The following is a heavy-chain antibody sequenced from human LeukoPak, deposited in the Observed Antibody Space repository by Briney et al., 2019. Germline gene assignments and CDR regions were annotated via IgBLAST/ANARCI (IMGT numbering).Heavy chain of an antibody. CDR3: ARDIASVRFDY. Sequence: GGSLRLSCAASGFTFRNHGMHWVRQAPGKGLEWVAVIWYDGSNKYYADSVKGRFTISRDNSKNTVNLQMDSLRAEDTAVYYCARDIASVRFDYWDQGTLVSVSS. V-gene: IGHV3-33*01. J-gene: IGHJ4*02. D-gene: IGHD2-21*01. CDR1: GFTFRNHG. CDR2: IWYDGSNK.